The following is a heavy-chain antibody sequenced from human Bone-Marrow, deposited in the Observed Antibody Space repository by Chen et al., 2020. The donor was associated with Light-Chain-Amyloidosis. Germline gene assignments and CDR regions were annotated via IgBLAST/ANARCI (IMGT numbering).Heavy chain of an antibody. CDR1: GGSISGYY. Sequence: QVQLQQWGAGLLKPLETLSLTCAVHGGSISGYYWNWLRQSPGKGLEWIGEINRSGSTNYNPSLKSRVTMSVDTSKNQFSLKVNSVTAADTAVYYCARGGLDHWGQGTLVTVSS. J-gene: IGHJ4*02. V-gene: IGHV4-34*01. CDR2: INRSGST. CDR3: ARGGLDH.